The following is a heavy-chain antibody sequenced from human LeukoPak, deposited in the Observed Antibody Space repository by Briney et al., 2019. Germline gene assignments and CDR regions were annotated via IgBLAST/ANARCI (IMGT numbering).Heavy chain of an antibody. Sequence: SQTLSLTCTVSGGSISSGGYYWRWIRRHPGKGLEWIGYIYYSGSTYYNPSLKSRVTISVDTSKNQFSLKLSSVTAADTAVYYCARDLDSLFDYWGQGTLVTVSS. J-gene: IGHJ4*02. CDR3: ARDLDSLFDY. V-gene: IGHV4-31*03. CDR1: GGSISSGGYY. D-gene: IGHD3-22*01. CDR2: IYYSGST.